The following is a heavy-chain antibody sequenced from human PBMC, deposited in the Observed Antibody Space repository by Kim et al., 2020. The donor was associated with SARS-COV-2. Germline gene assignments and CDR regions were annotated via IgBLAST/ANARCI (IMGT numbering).Heavy chain of an antibody. CDR2: IYYSGST. D-gene: IGHD2-2*01. CDR1: GGSVSSGSYY. Sequence: SETLSLTCTVSGGSVSSGSYYWSWIRQPPGKGLEWIGYIYYSGSTNYNPSLKSRVTISVDTSKNQFSLKLSSVTAADTAVYYCARDLSCSSTSCSGYYYYGMDVWGQGTTVTVSS. V-gene: IGHV4-61*01. CDR3: ARDLSCSSTSCSGYYYYGMDV. J-gene: IGHJ6*02.